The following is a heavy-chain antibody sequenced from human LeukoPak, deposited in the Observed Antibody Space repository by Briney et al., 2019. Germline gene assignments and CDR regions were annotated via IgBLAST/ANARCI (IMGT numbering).Heavy chain of an antibody. CDR1: RATLSPYG. J-gene: IGHJ5*02. CDR3: AKEGTPQVSTWYDL. V-gene: IGHV3-30*18. CDR2: ISYEGGTQ. Sequence: GGSLRLSCAASRATLSPYGMHWVRQAPGKGLEWVAVISYEGGTQHYADSVKGRFIISRDNPRNTLYLQMNILRTEDTAVYYCAKEGTPQVSTWYDLWGQGTQVIVSS. D-gene: IGHD3-10*01.